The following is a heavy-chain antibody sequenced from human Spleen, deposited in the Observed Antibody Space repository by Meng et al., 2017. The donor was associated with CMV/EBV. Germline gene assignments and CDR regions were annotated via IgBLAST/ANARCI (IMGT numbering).Heavy chain of an antibody. Sequence: SGYSFTNYWIGWVRQVPGKGLEWMGIIYPGDSDTRYSPSFQGQVTISADKSISTAYLQWSSLKASDTAIYYCARGKYNWRDGNWFDPWGQGTLVTVSS. CDR3: ARGKYNWRDGNWFDP. CDR2: IYPGDSDT. CDR1: GYSFTNYW. D-gene: IGHD1-1*01. V-gene: IGHV5-51*01. J-gene: IGHJ5*02.